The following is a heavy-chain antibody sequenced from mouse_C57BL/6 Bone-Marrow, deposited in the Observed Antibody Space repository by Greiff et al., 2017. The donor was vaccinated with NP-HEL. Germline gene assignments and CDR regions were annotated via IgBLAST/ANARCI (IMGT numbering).Heavy chain of an antibody. CDR3: ARWGTVVATDYWYFDV. D-gene: IGHD1-1*01. Sequence: EVKLVESGGGLVQPGGSLSLSCAASGFTFTDYYMSWVRQPPGKALEWLGFIRNKANGYTTEYSASVQGRFTISRDNSQSILYLQMNALRAEDSATYYCARWGTVVATDYWYFDVWGTGTTVTVSS. CDR1: GFTFTDYY. V-gene: IGHV7-3*01. J-gene: IGHJ1*03. CDR2: IRNKANGYTT.